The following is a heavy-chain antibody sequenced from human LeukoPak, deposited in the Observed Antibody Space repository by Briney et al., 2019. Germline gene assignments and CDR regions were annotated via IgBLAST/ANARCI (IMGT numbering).Heavy chain of an antibody. J-gene: IGHJ4*02. Sequence: SETLSLTCTVSGGSISSYYWSWIRQPAGKGLEWIGRIYTSGSTNYNPSLKSRVTMSVDTSKNQFSLKLSSVTAADTAVYYCARVTRYCSGGSCSKNFDYWGQGTLVTVSS. CDR3: ARVTRYCSGGSCSKNFDY. CDR1: GGSISSYY. CDR2: IYTSGST. V-gene: IGHV4-4*07. D-gene: IGHD2-15*01.